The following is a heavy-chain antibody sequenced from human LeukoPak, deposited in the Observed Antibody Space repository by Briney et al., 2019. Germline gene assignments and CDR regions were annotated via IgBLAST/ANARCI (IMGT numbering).Heavy chain of an antibody. J-gene: IGHJ4*02. Sequence: GGSLRLSCAASGFTFSSYAMSWVRQAPGKGLEWVSAISGSGGSTYYADSVKGRFTISRDNSKNTLSLQMNSLRAEDTAVYYCAKFACSGGSCYLDYWGQGTLVTVSS. CDR2: ISGSGGST. CDR3: AKFACSGGSCYLDY. D-gene: IGHD2-15*01. CDR1: GFTFSSYA. V-gene: IGHV3-23*01.